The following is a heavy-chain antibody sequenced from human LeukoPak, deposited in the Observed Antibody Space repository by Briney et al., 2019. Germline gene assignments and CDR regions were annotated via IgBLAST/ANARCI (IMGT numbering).Heavy chain of an antibody. Sequence: PSETLSLTCTVSGGSSSSYYWSWIRQPPGRGLEWIGYIYTSGNTNYNPSLKSRVTLSVDTSKNQFSLKLSSVTAADTAVYYCASARSNYIDCWGQGTLVTVSS. V-gene: IGHV4-4*09. CDR2: IYTSGNT. CDR1: GGSSSSYY. J-gene: IGHJ4*02. D-gene: IGHD3-10*01. CDR3: ASARSNYIDC.